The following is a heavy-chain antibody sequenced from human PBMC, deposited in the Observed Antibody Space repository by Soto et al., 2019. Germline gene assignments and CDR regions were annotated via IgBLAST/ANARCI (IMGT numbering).Heavy chain of an antibody. J-gene: IGHJ6*02. V-gene: IGHV3-21*01. CDR3: ASDTVTTYYYGMDV. D-gene: IGHD4-4*01. CDR2: ISSSSSYI. Sequence: GGSLRLSCAASGFTFSSYSMNWVRQAPGKGLEWVSSISSSSSYIYYADSVKGRFTISRDNAKNSLYLQMNSLRAEDTAVYYCASDTVTTYYYGMDVWGQGTTVNVSS. CDR1: GFTFSSYS.